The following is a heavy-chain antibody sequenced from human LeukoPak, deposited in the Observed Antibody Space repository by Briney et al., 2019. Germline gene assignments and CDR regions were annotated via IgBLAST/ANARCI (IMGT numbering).Heavy chain of an antibody. CDR1: GGSISSFC. CDR3: ARDVGGGPFFDY. Sequence: SETLSLTCTVSGGSISSFCWGWIRQPPGKGLEWIGYIYNSGSTDYNPSLKSRVTISVDTSKNQFSLKLSSVAAADTAVYYCARDVGGGPFFDYWGQGILVTVSS. D-gene: IGHD2-15*01. CDR2: IYNSGST. J-gene: IGHJ4*02. V-gene: IGHV4-59*01.